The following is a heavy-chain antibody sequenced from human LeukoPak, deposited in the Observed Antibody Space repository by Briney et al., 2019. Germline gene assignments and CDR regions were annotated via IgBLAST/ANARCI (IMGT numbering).Heavy chain of an antibody. Sequence: SETLSLTCTVSGGSISSYYWSWIRQPPGKGLEWIGYIYYSGSTNYNPSLKSRVTISVHTSKNQFSLKLSSVTAADTAVYYCARGYYDFWSGYKNWFDPWGQGTLVTVSS. CDR2: IYYSGST. J-gene: IGHJ5*02. V-gene: IGHV4-59*12. CDR1: GGSISSYY. D-gene: IGHD3-3*01. CDR3: ARGYYDFWSGYKNWFDP.